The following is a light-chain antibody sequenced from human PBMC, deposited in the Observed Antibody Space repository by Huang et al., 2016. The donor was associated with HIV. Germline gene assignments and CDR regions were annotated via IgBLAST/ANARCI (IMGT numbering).Light chain of an antibody. CDR3: HQYNNWRLS. Sequence: EIVMTQSPATLSVSPGERVTLSGRANRSVSTNLAWYQQRTGQAPRLLIYGSSTRAPRIPARFSGRGSGTDFSLTISSLQSEDFALYYCHQYNNWRLSFGGGTRVDI. J-gene: IGKJ4*01. CDR1: RSVSTN. V-gene: IGKV3-15*01. CDR2: GSS.